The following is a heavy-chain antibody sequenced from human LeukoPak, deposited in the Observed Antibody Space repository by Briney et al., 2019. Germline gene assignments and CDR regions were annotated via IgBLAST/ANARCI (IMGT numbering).Heavy chain of an antibody. V-gene: IGHV4-59*01. CDR3: ATVVPYELWGGHQRDV. D-gene: IGHD3-3*01. CDR1: GGSISSYY. J-gene: IGHJ6*02. Sequence: SETLSLTCTVSGGSISSYYWSWIRQPPGKGLEWIGYIYYSGSTNYNPSLKSRVTISVDTSKNQFSLKLSSVTAADTAVNYCATVVPYELWGGHQRDVWGQGTT. CDR2: IYYSGST.